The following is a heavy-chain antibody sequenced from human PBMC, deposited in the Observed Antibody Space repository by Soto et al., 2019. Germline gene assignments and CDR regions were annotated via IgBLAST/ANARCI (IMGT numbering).Heavy chain of an antibody. V-gene: IGHV1-18*01. CDR1: GSTFTSYG. CDR3: ARDLPTRDV. CDR2: IRAYNGNT. J-gene: IGHJ6*02. Sequence: QVQLVQSGAAVKQPGASVKVSCKASGSTFTSYGISLVRQSPGQGLKWMGWIRAYNGNTNYAQKLQGRVTMTTDTSASTAYMELRSLRSDDTAVYSCARDLPTRDVWGQWTTVTVSS.